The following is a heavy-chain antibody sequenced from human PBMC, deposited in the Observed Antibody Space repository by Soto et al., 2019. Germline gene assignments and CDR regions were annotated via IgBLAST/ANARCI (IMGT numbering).Heavy chain of an antibody. CDR1: GFTFSRYW. Sequence: GGSLRLSCAASGFTFSRYWMTWVRQAPGKGLEWVANIKQDGSEIYYVDSVKGRFTISRDNAENSLYLQMNSLRAEDTTVYYCARDPVCSGGSCYDYWGQGTLVTVSS. CDR2: IKQDGSEI. D-gene: IGHD2-15*01. V-gene: IGHV3-7*01. CDR3: ARDPVCSGGSCYDY. J-gene: IGHJ4*02.